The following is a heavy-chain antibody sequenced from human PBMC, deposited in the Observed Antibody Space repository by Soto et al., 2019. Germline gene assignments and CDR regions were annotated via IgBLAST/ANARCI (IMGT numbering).Heavy chain of an antibody. J-gene: IGHJ6*02. D-gene: IGHD3-3*01. CDR2: ISAYNGNT. V-gene: IGHV1-18*01. CDR1: GYTFTSYG. Sequence: ASVKVSCKASGYTFTSYGISWVRQAPGQGLEWMGWISAYNGNTNYAQKLQGRVTMTTDTSTSTAYMELRSLRSDDTAVYYCARSGDYDFWSGYQYYYYGMDVWGQGTTVTVS. CDR3: ARSGDYDFWSGYQYYYYGMDV.